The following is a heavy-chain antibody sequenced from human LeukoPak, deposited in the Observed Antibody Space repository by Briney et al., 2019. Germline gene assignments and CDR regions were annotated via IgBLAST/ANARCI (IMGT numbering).Heavy chain of an antibody. J-gene: IGHJ4*02. CDR2: LSHDGRNK. CDR1: GFSFSSFG. V-gene: IGHV3-30*04. D-gene: IGHD5-18*01. CDR3: ARFREYTYGPFDS. Sequence: GKSLRLSCAASGFSFSSFGMNWVRQAPGKGLEWVAVLSHDGRNKNYADSVKGRFIISRDDSKKTLYLQMNSLRGEDTAAYYCARFREYTYGPFDSWGQGTLVTVSS.